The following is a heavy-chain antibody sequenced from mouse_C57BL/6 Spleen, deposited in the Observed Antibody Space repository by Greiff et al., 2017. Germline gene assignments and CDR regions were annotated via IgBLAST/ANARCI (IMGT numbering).Heavy chain of an antibody. J-gene: IGHJ4*01. CDR1: GYSITSGYY. V-gene: IGHV3-6*01. D-gene: IGHD2-3*01. CDR2: ISYDGSN. Sequence: EVQLQESGPGLVKPSQSLSLTCSVTGYSITSGYYWNWIRQFPGNKLEWMGYISYDGSNNYNPSLKNRISITRDTSKNQFFLKLNSVTTEDTATYYCAREGDGWTGAMDYWGQGTSVTVSS. CDR3: AREGDGWTGAMDY.